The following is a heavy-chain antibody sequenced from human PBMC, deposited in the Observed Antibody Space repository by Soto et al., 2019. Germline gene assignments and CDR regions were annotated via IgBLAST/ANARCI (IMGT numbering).Heavy chain of an antibody. CDR2: IWYDGSDK. CDR1: GFTFRNHG. V-gene: IGHV3-33*01. Sequence: QVQLVESGGGVVQPGRSLRLSCEASGFTFRNHGMHWVRRAPGKGLEWLAVIWYDGSDKYYADSVKGRFTISRDNSKNTLYLQMNSLTFGDTAVYYCARWSDNKVVDPWGQGTVVTVS. D-gene: IGHD1-1*01. J-gene: IGHJ5*02. CDR3: ARWSDNKVVDP.